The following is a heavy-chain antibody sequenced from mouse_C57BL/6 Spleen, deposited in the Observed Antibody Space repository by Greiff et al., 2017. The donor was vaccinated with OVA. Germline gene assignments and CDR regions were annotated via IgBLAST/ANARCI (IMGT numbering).Heavy chain of an antibody. CDR2: ISDGGSYT. D-gene: IGHD4-1*01. Sequence: EVQLVESGGGLVKPGGSLKLSCAASGFTFSSYAMSWVRQTPEKRLEWVATISDGGSYTYYPDNVKGRFTISRDNAKNNLYLQMSHLKSEDTAMYYCARANWGYFDYWGQGTTLTVSS. CDR3: ARANWGYFDY. J-gene: IGHJ2*01. V-gene: IGHV5-4*01. CDR1: GFTFSSYA.